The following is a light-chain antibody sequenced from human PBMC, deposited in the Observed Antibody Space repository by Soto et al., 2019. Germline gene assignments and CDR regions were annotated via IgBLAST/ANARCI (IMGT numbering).Light chain of an antibody. J-gene: IGKJ1*01. CDR1: QGIRSD. CDR3: LQHSSYPRT. V-gene: IGKV1-17*01. CDR2: AAT. Sequence: DIQMTQSPSFLAASVGDRVTITCRASQGIRSDLGWFQQKPGKAPKRLIYAATTLQSGVPSRFSGSGSGTEFTLTISSLQPEDFATYYCLQHSSYPRTFGRGTKVEMK.